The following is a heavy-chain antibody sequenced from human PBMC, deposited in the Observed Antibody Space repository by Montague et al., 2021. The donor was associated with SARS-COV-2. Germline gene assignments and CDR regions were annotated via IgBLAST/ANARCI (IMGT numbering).Heavy chain of an antibody. Sequence: SETLSLTCTVSGGSIRNYFWSWIRQPPGKGLEWIGYIYYTGSTNYNPSLKSRVTMSISMSENQFSLKLNSVTAADTAVYYCARAIGAPGNWFDPWGQGTLVTVSS. CDR3: ARAIGAPGNWFDP. D-gene: IGHD3-16*01. J-gene: IGHJ5*02. CDR2: IYYTGST. CDR1: GGSIRNYF. V-gene: IGHV4-59*12.